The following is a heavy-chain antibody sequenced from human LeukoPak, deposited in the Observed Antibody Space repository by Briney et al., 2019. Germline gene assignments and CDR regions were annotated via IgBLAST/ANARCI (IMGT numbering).Heavy chain of an antibody. V-gene: IGHV3-30*01. J-gene: IGHJ6*03. CDR2: ISYDGSNK. CDR1: GFTFSSYA. D-gene: IGHD2-21*01. CDR3: ATNIVGYYYYYMDV. Sequence: PGRSLRLSCAASGFTFSSYAMHWVRQAPGKGLEWVAVISYDGSNKYYADSVKGRFTISRDNSKNTLYLQINSLRAEYTAVYYCATNIVGYYYYYMDVWGKGTTVTVSS.